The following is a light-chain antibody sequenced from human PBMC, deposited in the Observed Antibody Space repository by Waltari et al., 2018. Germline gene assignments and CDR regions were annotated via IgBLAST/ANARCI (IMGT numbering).Light chain of an antibody. V-gene: IGKV3-15*01. Sequence: EIVMTQSPATLSVSPGERATLSCRASQSVSSNLAWYQQQPGQAPRLLIYGASTRATGIPARFSGSGSATEFTLTISSLQSEDFAVYYCQQYNNWPPRTFGQGTKLEIK. J-gene: IGKJ2*01. CDR2: GAS. CDR1: QSVSSN. CDR3: QQYNNWPPRT.